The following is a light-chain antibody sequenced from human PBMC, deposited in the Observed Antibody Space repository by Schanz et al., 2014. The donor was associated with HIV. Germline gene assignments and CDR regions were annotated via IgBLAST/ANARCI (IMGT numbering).Light chain of an antibody. V-gene: IGKV3-15*01. CDR2: GAS. CDR3: QQYNNWPSA. J-gene: IGKJ5*01. Sequence: EIVLTQSPATLSVSPGERATLSCRASQTVSSNLAWYQQKPGQAPRLLIFGASTRATGVPVRFSGSGSGTXFTLTISSLQSEDFAVYYCQQYNNWPSAFGQGTRLEIK. CDR1: QTVSSN.